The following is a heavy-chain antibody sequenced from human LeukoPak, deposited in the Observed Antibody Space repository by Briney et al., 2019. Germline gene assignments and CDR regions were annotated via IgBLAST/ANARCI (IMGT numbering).Heavy chain of an antibody. Sequence: TSKTLSLTCTVSGGSISSYYWSWIRQPPGKGLEWIGYIYYSGSTNYNPSLKSRVTISVDTSKNQFSLKLSSVTAADTAVYYCARQLVQQWLVFDYWGQGTLVTVSS. CDR1: GGSISSYY. CDR3: ARQLVQQWLVFDY. CDR2: IYYSGST. D-gene: IGHD6-19*01. V-gene: IGHV4-59*08. J-gene: IGHJ4*02.